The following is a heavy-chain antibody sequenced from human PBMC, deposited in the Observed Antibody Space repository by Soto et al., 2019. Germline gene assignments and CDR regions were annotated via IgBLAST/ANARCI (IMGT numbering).Heavy chain of an antibody. CDR2: ISYDSNYI. CDR3: SRRCGYDGPDN. D-gene: IGHD5-12*01. J-gene: IGHJ4*02. CDR1: GFSFSSCS. Sequence: GGSLRLSCAASGFSFSSCSMNWVRQAPGKGLDWVSSISYDSNYIYYADSVKGRFTISRDNAKNSLFLQMNSLRFDDTAVYYCSRRCGYDGPDNWGQGTLVTVSS. V-gene: IGHV3-21*06.